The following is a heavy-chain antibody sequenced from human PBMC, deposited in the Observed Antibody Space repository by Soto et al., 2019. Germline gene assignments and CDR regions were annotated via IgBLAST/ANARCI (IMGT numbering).Heavy chain of an antibody. D-gene: IGHD3-3*01. V-gene: IGHV4-34*01. J-gene: IGHJ4*02. CDR2: INHSGST. CDR3: ARRYYDFWSGYATYGFDY. CDR1: GGSFSGYY. Sequence: ASETLSLTCAVYGGSFSGYYWSWIRQPPGKGLEWIGEINHSGSTNYNPSLKSRVTISVDTSKNQFSLKLSPVTAADTAVYYCARRYYDFWSGYATYGFDYWGQGTLVTVSS.